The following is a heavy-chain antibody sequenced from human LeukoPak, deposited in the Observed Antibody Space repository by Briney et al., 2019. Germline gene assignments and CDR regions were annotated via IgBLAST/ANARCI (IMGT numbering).Heavy chain of an antibody. Sequence: SETLSLTCTVSGGSISSYYWSWIRQPAGKGLEWIVRIYTSGSTNYNPSLKSRVTMSVDTFKNQFSLKLSSVTAADTAVYYLARYDTGYSSSWLAPVNACDIWGPGKTVTAPS. V-gene: IGHV4-4*07. CDR1: GGSISSYY. J-gene: IGHJ3*02. CDR3: ARYDTGYSSSWLAPVNACDI. D-gene: IGHD6-13*01. CDR2: IYTSGST.